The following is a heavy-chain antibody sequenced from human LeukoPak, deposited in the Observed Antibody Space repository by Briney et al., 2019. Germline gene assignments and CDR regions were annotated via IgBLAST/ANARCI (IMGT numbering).Heavy chain of an antibody. J-gene: IGHJ4*02. CDR2: IYYSGST. CDR1: GGSISSYY. Sequence: PSETLSLTCTVSGGSISSYYWSWIRQPPGKGLEWIGYIYYSGSTNYNPSLKSRLTISVDPSKNQFSLKLSSVTAADTGVYYCASHGYSLGDWGQRTPVTVS. CDR3: ASHGYSLGD. D-gene: IGHD5-18*01. V-gene: IGHV4-59*01.